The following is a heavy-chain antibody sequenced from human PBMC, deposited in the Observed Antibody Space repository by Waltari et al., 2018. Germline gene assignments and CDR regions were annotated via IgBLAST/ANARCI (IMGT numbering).Heavy chain of an antibody. Sequence: QVQLVHSGAEVKKPGSSVKVSCKASGGTFSSYTISWVRLAPGQGLEWMGRIIPILGIANYAQKFQGRVTITADKSTSTAYMELSSLRSEDTAVYYCARNTELHYYYYGMDVWGQGTTVTVSS. CDR1: GGTFSSYT. V-gene: IGHV1-69*02. J-gene: IGHJ6*02. D-gene: IGHD1-7*01. CDR2: IIPILGIA. CDR3: ARNTELHYYYYGMDV.